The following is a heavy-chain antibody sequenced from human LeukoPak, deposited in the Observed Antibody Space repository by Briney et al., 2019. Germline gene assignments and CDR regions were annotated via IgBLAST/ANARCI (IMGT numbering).Heavy chain of an antibody. J-gene: IGHJ4*02. Sequence: ASVKVSCKASGGTFSSYAISWVRQAPGQGLEWMGRINPNSGGTNYAQKFQGRVTMTRDTSISTAYMELSRLRSDDTAVYYCARADYYGSGEDFDYWGQGTLVTVSS. D-gene: IGHD3-10*01. CDR2: INPNSGGT. V-gene: IGHV1-2*06. CDR3: ARADYYGSGEDFDY. CDR1: GGTFSSYA.